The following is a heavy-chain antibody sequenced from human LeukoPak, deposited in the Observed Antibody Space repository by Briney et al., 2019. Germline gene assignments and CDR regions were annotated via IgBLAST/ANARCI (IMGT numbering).Heavy chain of an antibody. CDR1: GFTFSNFG. CDR3: AKARFSNSEFYFYYYMDV. Sequence: GGSLRLSCAASGFTFSNFGMHWVRQAPGKGLEWVAFIGFDGSDKYYADSVKGRFTISRDNAKNTLYLQITSLSPEDTAVFYCAKARFSNSEFYFYYYMDVWGKGTTVTVSS. V-gene: IGHV3-30*02. J-gene: IGHJ6*03. D-gene: IGHD6-6*01. CDR2: IGFDGSDK.